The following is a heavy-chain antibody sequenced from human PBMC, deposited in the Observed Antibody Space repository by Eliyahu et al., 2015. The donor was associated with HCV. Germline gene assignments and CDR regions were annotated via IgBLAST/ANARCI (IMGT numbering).Heavy chain of an antibody. CDR3: ARAPRLTYCSSTSCYVEGVVDY. CDR1: GFTFSSYW. V-gene: IGHV3-74*01. Sequence: EVQLVESGGGLVQPGGSLRLSCAASGFTFSSYWMHWARQAPGKGLVWVSRINSDGSSTSYADSVKGRFTISRDNAKNTLYLQMNSLRAEDTAVYYCARAPRLTYCSSTSCYVEGVVDYWGQGTLVTVSS. J-gene: IGHJ4*02. CDR2: INSDGSST. D-gene: IGHD2-2*01.